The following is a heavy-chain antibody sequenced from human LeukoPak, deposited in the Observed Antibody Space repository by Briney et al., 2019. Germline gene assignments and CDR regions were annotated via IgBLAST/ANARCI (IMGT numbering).Heavy chain of an antibody. V-gene: IGHV3-48*04. D-gene: IGHD2-2*01. J-gene: IGHJ4*02. CDR2: ISSSGSTI. CDR1: GFTFSSYG. CDR3: AKGVVVAPDVTPFDY. Sequence: GGSLRLSCAASGFTFSSYGIHWVRQAPGKGLEWVSYISSSGSTIYYADSVKGRFTISRDNAKNSLYMQMNSLRAEDTAVYYCAKGVVVAPDVTPFDYWGQGTLVTVSS.